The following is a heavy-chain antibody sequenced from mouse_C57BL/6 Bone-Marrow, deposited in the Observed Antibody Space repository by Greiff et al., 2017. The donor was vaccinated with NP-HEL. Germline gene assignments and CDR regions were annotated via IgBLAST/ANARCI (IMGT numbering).Heavy chain of an antibody. Sequence: DVKLVESEGGLVQPGSSMKLSCTASGFTFSDYYMAWVRQVPEKGLEWVANINYDGSSTYYLDSLKSRFIISRDNAKNILYLQMSSLKSEDTATYYCARGGLRDYAMDYWGQGTSVTVSS. V-gene: IGHV5-16*01. J-gene: IGHJ4*01. D-gene: IGHD2-4*01. CDR3: ARGGLRDYAMDY. CDR1: GFTFSDYY. CDR2: INYDGSST.